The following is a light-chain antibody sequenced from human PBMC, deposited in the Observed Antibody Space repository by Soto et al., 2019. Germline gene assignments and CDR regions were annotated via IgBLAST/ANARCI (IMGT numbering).Light chain of an antibody. V-gene: IGKV1-33*01. CDR1: QDTDNY. CDR2: DTS. Sequence: DIQMTQSPSSLSASVGDRVSISCQANQDTDNYLNWYHHKPGQAPRLVIYDTSTLEIGVPSRFGGSRSGTNFTFTISGLQPEDVGTYYCQQSNKVPHTFGQGTKVDMK. J-gene: IGKJ3*01. CDR3: QQSNKVPHT.